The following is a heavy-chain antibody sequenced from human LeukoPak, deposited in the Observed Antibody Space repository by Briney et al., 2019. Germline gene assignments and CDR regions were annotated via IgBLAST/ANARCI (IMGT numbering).Heavy chain of an antibody. CDR3: ARGRDSSGYYPQDYAMDV. J-gene: IGHJ6*02. Sequence: GGSLRLSCAASGFTFSSYGMHWVRQAPGKGLEWVAVIWYDGSNKYYADSVKGRFTISRDNSKNTLYLQMNSLRAEDTAVYYCARGRDSSGYYPQDYAMDVWGQGTTVTVSS. D-gene: IGHD3-22*01. V-gene: IGHV3-33*01. CDR2: IWYDGSNK. CDR1: GFTFSSYG.